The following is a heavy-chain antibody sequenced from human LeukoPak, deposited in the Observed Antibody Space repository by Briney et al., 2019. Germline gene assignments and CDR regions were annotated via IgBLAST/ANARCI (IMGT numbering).Heavy chain of an antibody. D-gene: IGHD3-10*01. CDR2: ICCSIVSF. V-gene: IGHV3-48*03. J-gene: IGHJ4*02. CDR1: GFQFRSYV. Sequence: GGPLRLLYTASGFQFRSYVMIWFRQPAGKGLQGIGYICCSIVSFYNADPMKGRFTIARDNARNSVFLLMDSLRAEDTAVYYCARDAENCASGSYFDWGQGTLVTVSS. CDR3: ARDAENCASGSYFD.